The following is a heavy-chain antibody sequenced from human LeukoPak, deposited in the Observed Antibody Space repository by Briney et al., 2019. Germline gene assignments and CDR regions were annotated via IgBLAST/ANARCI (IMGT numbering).Heavy chain of an antibody. CDR3: ARNYNWNYGGIDY. CDR1: GGTFSSYA. Sequence: SVKVSCKASGGTFSSYAISWVRQAPGQGLEWMGGIIPIFGTANYAQKFQGRVTITADESTSTAYMELSRLRSDDTAVYYCARNYNWNYGGIDYWGQGTLVTVSS. J-gene: IGHJ4*02. CDR2: IIPIFGTA. D-gene: IGHD1-7*01. V-gene: IGHV1-69*13.